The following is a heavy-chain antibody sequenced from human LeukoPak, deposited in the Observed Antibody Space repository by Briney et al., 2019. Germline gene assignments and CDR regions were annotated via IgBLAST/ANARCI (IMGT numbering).Heavy chain of an antibody. V-gene: IGHV4-4*07. CDR3: ARVLEVSLLAFNI. CDR1: GDSIHGYS. CDR2: IYTSGST. J-gene: IGHJ3*02. Sequence: SETLSLICTVSGDSIHGYSWNWLRQPAGKGLEWIGRIYTSGSTNYNPSLKSRVTMLVDTSKNQFSLKMRSVTAADTAVYYCARVLEVSLLAFNIWGQGTMVTVSS. D-gene: IGHD3-16*02.